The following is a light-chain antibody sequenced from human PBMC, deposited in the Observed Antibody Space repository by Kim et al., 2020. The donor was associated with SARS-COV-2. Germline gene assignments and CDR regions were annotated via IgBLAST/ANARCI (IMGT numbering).Light chain of an antibody. V-gene: IGKV2-30*01. Sequence: DVVMTQSPLSLPVTLGQPASISCRSSQSLLYAYDGNTYLNWFHQRPGQSPRRLIYEVSKRESGVPDRFSGSGSGTDFTLTISRVEAEDVGIYYCMQGTHWPPWTFGQGTKVDIK. CDR3: MQGTHWPPWT. CDR2: EVS. CDR1: QSLLYAYDGNTY. J-gene: IGKJ1*01.